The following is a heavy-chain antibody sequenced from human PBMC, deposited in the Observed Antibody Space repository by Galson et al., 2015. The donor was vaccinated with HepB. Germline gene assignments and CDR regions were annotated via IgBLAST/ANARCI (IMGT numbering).Heavy chain of an antibody. D-gene: IGHD3-22*01. CDR1: GYTFTSYY. V-gene: IGHV1-46*01. J-gene: IGHJ4*02. CDR2: INPSGGST. Sequence: SVKVSCKASGYTFTSYYMHWVRQAPGQGLEWMGIINPSGGSTSYAQKFQGRVTMTRDTSTSTVYMELSSLRSEDTAVYYCARGRRITMIVVVITDYGFDYWGQGTLVTVSS. CDR3: ARGRRITMIVVVITDYGFDY.